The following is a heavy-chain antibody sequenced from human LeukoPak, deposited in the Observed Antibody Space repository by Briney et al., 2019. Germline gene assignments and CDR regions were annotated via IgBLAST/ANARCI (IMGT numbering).Heavy chain of an antibody. D-gene: IGHD1-1*01. CDR3: ARGNEVHNYYGMDV. V-gene: IGHV1-18*01. Sequence: AASVKVSCKASGYTFTSYGISWVRPAPGQGLEWMGWISAYNGNTNYAQKLRGRVTMTTDTSTSTAYMELRSLRSDDTAVYYCARGNEVHNYYGMDVWGQGTTVTVSS. CDR2: ISAYNGNT. CDR1: GYTFTSYG. J-gene: IGHJ6*02.